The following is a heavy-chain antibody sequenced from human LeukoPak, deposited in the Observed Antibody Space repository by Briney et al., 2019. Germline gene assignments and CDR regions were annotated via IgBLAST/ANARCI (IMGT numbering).Heavy chain of an antibody. Sequence: PGGYLRLSCAASGFTFSTYAMNWVRQAPGKGLEWVSGISGSSASTYYADSVKGRFTISRDNSKNTLYVQMNSLRAEDTAVYYCARGEGLRQKTTVTTRRFYWFDPWGQGTLVTVSS. V-gene: IGHV3-23*01. CDR1: GFTFSTYA. CDR2: ISGSSAST. J-gene: IGHJ5*02. CDR3: ARGEGLRQKTTVTTRRFYWFDP. D-gene: IGHD4-17*01.